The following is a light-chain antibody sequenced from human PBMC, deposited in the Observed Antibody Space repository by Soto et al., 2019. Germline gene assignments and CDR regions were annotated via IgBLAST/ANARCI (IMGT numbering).Light chain of an antibody. J-gene: IGKJ2*01. CDR3: HQYDNAPQT. V-gene: IGKV3-15*01. CDR2: DTS. CDR1: QGIGDT. Sequence: VMRQSPATLYVSPGEGAPLSCRASQGIGDTLAWYQHKPGQTPRLLIYDTSTRATGVPTRFSGSRSGAEFTLTISSLEPEDFAVYYCHQYDNAPQTYGQGTNVDIK.